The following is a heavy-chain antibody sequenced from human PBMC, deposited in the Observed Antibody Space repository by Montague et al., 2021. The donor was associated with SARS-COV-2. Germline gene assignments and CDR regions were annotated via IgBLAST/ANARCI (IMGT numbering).Heavy chain of an antibody. Sequence: SETLSLTCIVSGGSISSRTYYWGWIRQPPGKGLEWIGSIFYDGSTYYSPSLKSRVTISVDTSKNQFSLNLSSVTAAATAVYYCARHGPNDYYHSRYFDLWGRGTLVTVSS. D-gene: IGHD3-10*01. CDR2: IFYDGST. CDR3: ARHGPNDYYHSRYFDL. J-gene: IGHJ2*01. V-gene: IGHV4-39*01. CDR1: GGSISSRTYY.